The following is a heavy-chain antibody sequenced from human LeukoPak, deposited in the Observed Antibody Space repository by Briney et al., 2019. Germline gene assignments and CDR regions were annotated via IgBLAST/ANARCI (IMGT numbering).Heavy chain of an antibody. CDR2: MNPNSGNT. Sequence: ASVKVSCKASGYTFTSYGINWVRQATGQGLEWMGWMNPNSGNTGYAQKFQGRVTMTRDTSTSTVYMELSSLRSEDTAVYYCASPSYYDILTGYYYGMDVWGQGTTVTVSS. D-gene: IGHD3-9*01. V-gene: IGHV1-8*02. CDR3: ASPSYYDILTGYYYGMDV. CDR1: GYTFTSYG. J-gene: IGHJ6*02.